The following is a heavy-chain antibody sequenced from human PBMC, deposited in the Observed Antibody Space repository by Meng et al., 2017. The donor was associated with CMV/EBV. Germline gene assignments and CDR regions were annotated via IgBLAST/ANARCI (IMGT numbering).Heavy chain of an antibody. Sequence: GESLKISCAASGFTVSSNYMSWVRQAPGKGLEWVSVIYSGGSTYYADSVKGRFTISRDNSKNTLYLQMNSLRAEDTAVYYCAGGYYGSGRDYWGQGTLVTVSS. CDR3: AGGYYGSGRDY. D-gene: IGHD3-10*01. CDR1: GFTVSSNY. J-gene: IGHJ4*02. V-gene: IGHV3-53*01. CDR2: IYSGGST.